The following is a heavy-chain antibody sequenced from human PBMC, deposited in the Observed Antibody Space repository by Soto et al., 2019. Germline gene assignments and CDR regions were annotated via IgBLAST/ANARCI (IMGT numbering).Heavy chain of an antibody. CDR3: ATIGQSYYGGAGY. D-gene: IGHD3-10*01. V-gene: IGHV5-51*01. CDR1: GYSFTSYW. Sequence: GESLKISCKGSGYSFTSYWIGWVRQMPGKGLEWMGIIYPGDSDTRYSPSFQGQVTNSVDKSITTAYLQWSSLKASDTAMYYCATIGQSYYGGAGYWGQGTLVTVSS. CDR2: IYPGDSDT. J-gene: IGHJ4*02.